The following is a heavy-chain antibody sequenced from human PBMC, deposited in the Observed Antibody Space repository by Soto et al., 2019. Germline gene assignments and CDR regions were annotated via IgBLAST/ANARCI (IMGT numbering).Heavy chain of an antibody. CDR3: AFILRYFDWSSPFDY. CDR1: GFTFSSYA. V-gene: IGHV3-23*01. CDR2: ISGSGGST. J-gene: IGHJ4*02. D-gene: IGHD3-9*01. Sequence: EVQLLESGGGLVQPGGSLRLSCAASGFTFSSYAMSWVRQAPGKGLEWVSAISGSGGSTYYADSVKGRFTISRDNSKNTLYLQMNSLRAEHTAVYYCAFILRYFDWSSPFDYWGQGTLVTVSS.